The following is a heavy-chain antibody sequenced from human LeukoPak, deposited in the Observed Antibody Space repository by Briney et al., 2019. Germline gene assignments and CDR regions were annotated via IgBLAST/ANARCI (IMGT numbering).Heavy chain of an antibody. Sequence: PGGPPRLSCAASGFTFSNLAMSWVRQAPGKGLEWLSLISASGGSTYYADSVKGRFTISRDNSKNTLYLQMNSLRAEDTALYYCARDLYSSGGDYWGQGTLVTVSS. CDR3: ARDLYSSGGDY. V-gene: IGHV3-23*01. J-gene: IGHJ4*02. CDR1: GFTFSNLA. D-gene: IGHD6-19*01. CDR2: ISASGGST.